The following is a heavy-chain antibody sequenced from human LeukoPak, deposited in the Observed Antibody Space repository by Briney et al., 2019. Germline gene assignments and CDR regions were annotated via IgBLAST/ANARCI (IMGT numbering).Heavy chain of an antibody. CDR1: GFTFSSYA. Sequence: GGSLRLSCTASGFTFSSYAMSWVRQAPGKGLDWVSAISGSGGSTYYADSVKGRFTISRDNAKNTLFLQMNSLRAEDTAVYYCVRDGVGAPPFDYWGQGALVTVSS. J-gene: IGHJ4*02. CDR3: VRDGVGAPPFDY. D-gene: IGHD1-26*01. V-gene: IGHV3-23*01. CDR2: ISGSGGST.